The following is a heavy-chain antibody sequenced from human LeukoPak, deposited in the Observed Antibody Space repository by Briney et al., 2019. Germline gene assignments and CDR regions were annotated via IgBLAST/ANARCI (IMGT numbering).Heavy chain of an antibody. V-gene: IGHV1-2*02. CDR1: GYTFSDYY. CDR3: ARSVAATPCNWFDP. J-gene: IGHJ5*02. D-gene: IGHD2-15*01. Sequence: ASVKVSCKASGYTFSDYYLHWVRQAPGQGLEWMGWINPNSGGTDYPLNFQGRVTMTRDTSISTAYMELSRLKSDDTAVYYCARSVAATPCNWFDPWGQGTLVTVSS. CDR2: INPNSGGT.